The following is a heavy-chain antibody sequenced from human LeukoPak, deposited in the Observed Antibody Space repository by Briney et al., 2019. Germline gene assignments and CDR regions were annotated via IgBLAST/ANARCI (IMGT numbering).Heavy chain of an antibody. Sequence: GGSLRLSCAASGFTFSDYWGNWVRQSPGKGLEWVANIKQDGSERKYLDSVKGRFTISRDNAKNSLYLQMDFLRVEDTAVYYCVRGGRGERPNYWGQGTLVTVSS. CDR3: VRGGRGERPNY. CDR2: IKQDGSER. V-gene: IGHV3-7*01. J-gene: IGHJ4*02. D-gene: IGHD1-26*01. CDR1: GFTFSDYW.